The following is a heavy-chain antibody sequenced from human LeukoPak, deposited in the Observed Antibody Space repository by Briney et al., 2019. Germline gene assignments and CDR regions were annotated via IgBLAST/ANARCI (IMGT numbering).Heavy chain of an antibody. V-gene: IGHV3-7*05. D-gene: IGHD3-10*01. J-gene: IGHJ5*02. Sequence: GGSLRLSCAASGFTFRNYWMTWVRQAPGKGLEWVANIHKDGSGKYFVASVRGRFTISRDNAKDSLYLQMSSLRAEDTAVYYCVRGSSGTVVRGVAWAWFDPWGQGTLVTVSS. CDR1: GFTFRNYW. CDR3: VRGSSGTVVRGVAWAWFDP. CDR2: IHKDGSGK.